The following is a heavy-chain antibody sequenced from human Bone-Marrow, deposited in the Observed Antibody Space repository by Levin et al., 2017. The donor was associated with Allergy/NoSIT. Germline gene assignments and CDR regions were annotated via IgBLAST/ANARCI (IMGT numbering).Heavy chain of an antibody. D-gene: IGHD4-17*01. CDR3: AKTTVTTWELNGMDV. J-gene: IGHJ6*02. V-gene: IGHV3-23*01. CDR2: ISGSGGIT. CDR1: GFTFSSYA. Sequence: GESLKISCVVSGFTFSSYAMSWVRQAPGKGLEWVSGISGSGGITYYADSVKGRFTISRDNSKNTLYLQMNSLRAEDTAVYYCAKTTVTTWELNGMDVWGQGTTVTVSS.